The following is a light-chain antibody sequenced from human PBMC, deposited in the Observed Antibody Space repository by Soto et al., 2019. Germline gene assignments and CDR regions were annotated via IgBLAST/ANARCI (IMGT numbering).Light chain of an antibody. CDR2: SNN. V-gene: IGLV1-44*01. CDR3: AAWDDSLNGYWV. CDR1: SSNIGSNT. J-gene: IGLJ3*02. Sequence: QSVLTQPPSASGTPGQRVTISCSGSSSNIGSNTVNWYQHLPGTAPKLLIYSNNQRPSGVPDRFSGSKSGTSASLAISGLQSEDEADYYCAAWDDSLNGYWVFGGGTQLTVL.